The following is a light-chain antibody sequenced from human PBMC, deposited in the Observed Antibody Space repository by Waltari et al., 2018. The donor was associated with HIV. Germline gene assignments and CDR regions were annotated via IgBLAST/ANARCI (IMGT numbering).Light chain of an antibody. J-gene: IGLJ3*02. CDR2: EVS. CDR3: ASYISSASPE. CDR1: SSDLLDYNS. V-gene: IGLV2-14*01. Sequence: QSALTQPASVSGSPGQSITISCAGTSSDLLDYNSVSWYQHHPGKVPKVIIYEVSNRPSGVSSRFSGSISANTASLTISGLQPEDEADYFCASYISSASPEFGGGTKVTVL.